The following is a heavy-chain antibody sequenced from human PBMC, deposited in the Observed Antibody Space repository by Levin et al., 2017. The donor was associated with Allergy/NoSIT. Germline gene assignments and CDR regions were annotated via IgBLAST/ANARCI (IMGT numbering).Heavy chain of an antibody. CDR1: GYTFTTFP. CDR3: ARAARYGVSYVLEY. CDR2: INTGNDNT. V-gene: IGHV1-3*04. D-gene: IGHD2-8*01. J-gene: IGHJ4*02. Sequence: ASVKVSCKASGYTFTTFPIHWFRQAPGQSLEWVAWINTGNDNTKYSQKLQGRVTLIRDTSATTVYMELTSLRSEDTAVYYCARAARYGVSYVLEYWGQGTQVTVSS.